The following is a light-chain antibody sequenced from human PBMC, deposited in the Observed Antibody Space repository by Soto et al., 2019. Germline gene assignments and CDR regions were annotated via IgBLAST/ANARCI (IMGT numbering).Light chain of an antibody. V-gene: IGLV2-14*01. CDR1: SSDIGGYNY. CDR3: SSYTSSSTFV. J-gene: IGLJ1*01. CDR2: EVS. Sequence: QSVLTQPASVPGSPGQSITISCTGTSSDIGGYNYVSWSQQHPGKAPQLMIYEVSNRPSGVSNRFSGSKSGNTASLTISGLQAEDEADYYCSSYTSSSTFVFGTGTKVTVL.